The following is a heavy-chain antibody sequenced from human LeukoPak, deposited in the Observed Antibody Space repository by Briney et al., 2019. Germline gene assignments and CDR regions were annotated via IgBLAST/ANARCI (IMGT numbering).Heavy chain of an antibody. V-gene: IGHV3-30*04. CDR1: GFTFSSCS. J-gene: IGHJ4*02. CDR3: ASCRGPCYSGQYYFDY. Sequence: GGSLRLSCAASGFTFSSCSMHWVRQTPDKGLEWVAVISYDGNNKYYADSVKGRFTISRDNSKNTLYLQMNSPKPEATAVYYCASCRGPCYSGQYYFDYWGQGTLVTVSS. CDR2: ISYDGNNK. D-gene: IGHD2-15*01.